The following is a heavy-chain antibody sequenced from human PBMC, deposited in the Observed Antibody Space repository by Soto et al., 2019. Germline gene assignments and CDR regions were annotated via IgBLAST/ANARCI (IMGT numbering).Heavy chain of an antibody. V-gene: IGHV4-34*01. CDR3: ARDGIVARLAGYWYFDL. J-gene: IGHJ2*01. Sequence: SETLSLTCAVYGGSFSGYYWTWIRQPPGKGLEWIGEIYHSGSTNYNPSLKSRVTISVDKSKNQFSLKVSSVTAADTAVYYCARDGIVARLAGYWYFDLWGRGTLVTVSS. D-gene: IGHD6-6*01. CDR1: GGSFSGYY. CDR2: IYHSGST.